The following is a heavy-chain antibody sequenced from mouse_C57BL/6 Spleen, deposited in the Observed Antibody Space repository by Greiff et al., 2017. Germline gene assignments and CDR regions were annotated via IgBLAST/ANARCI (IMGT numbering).Heavy chain of an antibody. CDR1: GFTFTDYY. Sequence: EVKLMESGGGLVQPGGSLSLSCAASGFTFTDYYMSWVRQPPGKALEWLGFIRNKANGYTTEYSASVKGRFTISRDNSQSILYLQMNALRAEASATYYCARSYAMDYWGQGTSVTVSS. J-gene: IGHJ4*01. V-gene: IGHV7-3*01. CDR2: IRNKANGYTT. CDR3: ARSYAMDY.